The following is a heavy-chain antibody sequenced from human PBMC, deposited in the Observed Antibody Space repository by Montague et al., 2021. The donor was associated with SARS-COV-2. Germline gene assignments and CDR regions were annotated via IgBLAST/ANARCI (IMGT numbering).Heavy chain of an antibody. D-gene: IGHD5-18*01. CDR3: ATFYVDTVSVTNALDL. J-gene: IGHJ3*01. CDR1: GFSVSSKY. V-gene: IGHV3-53*01. Sequence: SLRLSCAASGFSVSSKYMTWVRQPPGKGLEWVSTIHSGDTAYYADSVQGRFTISRDHSKNTVFLQMNSLRAEDTALYYCATFYVDTVSVTNALDLWGQGTLVSVSS. CDR2: IHSGDTA.